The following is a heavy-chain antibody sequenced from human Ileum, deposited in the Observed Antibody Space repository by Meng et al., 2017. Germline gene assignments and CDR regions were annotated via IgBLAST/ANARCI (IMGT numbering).Heavy chain of an antibody. V-gene: IGHV3-23*03. D-gene: IGHD3-9*01. J-gene: IGHJ4*02. Sequence: EVQRLESGGGCGQPGGPLRLSCTASGFTFSSYGMSWVRQAPGKGLEWVSGLSGNSNTYYAESVMGRFAISRDNSKNTLYLQMNSLKAEDTAVYYCARGIGTHGRYYSDYWGQGTLVTVSS. CDR2: LSGNSNT. CDR1: GFTFSSYG. CDR3: ARGIGTHGRYYSDY.